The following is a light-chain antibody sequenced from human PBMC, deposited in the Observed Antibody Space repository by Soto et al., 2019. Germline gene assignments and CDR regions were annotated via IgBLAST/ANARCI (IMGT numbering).Light chain of an antibody. Sequence: QSALTQPRSVSGSPGQSVTISCTGTSNDVGGYNYVSWYQQHPGTAPKLIIFGVSKRPSGVPDRFSGSKSGNTASLSISGLQAEDEADYYCSSYAGTYSYVLGTGTKVTVL. CDR3: SSYAGTYSYV. J-gene: IGLJ1*01. V-gene: IGLV2-11*01. CDR2: GVS. CDR1: SNDVGGYNY.